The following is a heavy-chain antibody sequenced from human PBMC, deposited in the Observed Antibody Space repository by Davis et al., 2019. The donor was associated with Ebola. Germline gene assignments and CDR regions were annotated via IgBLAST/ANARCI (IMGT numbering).Heavy chain of an antibody. D-gene: IGHD5-18*01. V-gene: IGHV3-48*02. CDR2: ISSSSSTI. J-gene: IGHJ6*02. CDR3: ARDRGGEIQLWPNYYYYYGMDV. CDR1: GFTFSSYS. Sequence: PGGSLRLSCAASGFTFSSYSMNWVRQAPGKGLEWVSYISSSSSTIYYADSVKGRFTISRDNAKNSLYLQMNSLRDEDTAVYYCARDRGGEIQLWPNYYYYYGMDVWGQGTTVTVSS.